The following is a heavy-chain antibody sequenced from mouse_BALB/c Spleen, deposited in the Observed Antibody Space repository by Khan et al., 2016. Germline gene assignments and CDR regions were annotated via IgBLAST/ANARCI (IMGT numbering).Heavy chain of an antibody. CDR1: GFTFSSFG. V-gene: IGHV5-17*02. Sequence: EVELVESGGGLVQPGGSRKLSCAASGFTFSSFGMHWVRQAPEKGLEWVAYISSGSSTIYYADTVKGRFTISRDNPKNTLFLQMTSLRSEDTAMYYCASIYGNYAMDYWGQGTSVTVSS. CDR2: ISSGSSTI. CDR3: ASIYGNYAMDY. J-gene: IGHJ4*01. D-gene: IGHD2-1*01.